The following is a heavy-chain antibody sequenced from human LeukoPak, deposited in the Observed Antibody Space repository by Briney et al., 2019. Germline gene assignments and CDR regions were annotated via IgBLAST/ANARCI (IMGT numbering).Heavy chain of an antibody. CDR3: ARDGRAVAGNGGVDALDI. CDR2: ISYDGSNK. D-gene: IGHD6-19*01. J-gene: IGHJ3*02. V-gene: IGHV3-30-3*01. Sequence: GGSLRLSCAASGFTFSSYAIHWVRQAPGKGLEWVAVISYDGSNKYYADSVKGRFTISRDNSKNTLYLQMNSPRAEDTAVYYCARDGRAVAGNGGVDALDIWGQGTMVTVSS. CDR1: GFTFSSYA.